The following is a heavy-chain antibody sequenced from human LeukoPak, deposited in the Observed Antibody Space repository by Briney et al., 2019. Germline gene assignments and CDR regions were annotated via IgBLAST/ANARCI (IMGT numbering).Heavy chain of an antibody. CDR1: GFTFSDYY. J-gene: IGHJ6*02. V-gene: IGHV3-11*01. CDR3: ARDRPDYYGSGSYYYYYGMDV. CDR2: ISSSGSTI. D-gene: IGHD3-10*01. Sequence: GGSLRLSCAASGFTFSDYYMSWIRQAPGKGLEWVSYISSSGSTIYYADSVKGRFTISRDNAKNSLYLQMNSLRAEDTAVYYCARDRPDYYGSGSYYYYYGMDVWGQGTTVTVSS.